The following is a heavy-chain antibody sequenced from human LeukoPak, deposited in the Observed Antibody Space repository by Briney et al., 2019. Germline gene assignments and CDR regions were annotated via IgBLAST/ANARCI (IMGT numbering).Heavy chain of an antibody. V-gene: IGHV4-34*01. CDR1: GGSFSGYY. J-gene: IGHJ4*02. CDR2: INHSGST. Sequence: TSETLSLTCAVYGGSFSGYYWSWIRQPPGKGLEWIGEINHSGSTNFNPSLKSRVTISVDKSKNQFSLKLSSVTAADTAVYYCARVEYGDYAFWTLDYWGQGTLVTVSS. CDR3: ARVEYGDYAFWTLDY. D-gene: IGHD4-17*01.